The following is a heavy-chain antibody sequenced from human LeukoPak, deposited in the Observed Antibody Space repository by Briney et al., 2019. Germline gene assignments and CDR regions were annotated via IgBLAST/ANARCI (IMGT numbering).Heavy chain of an antibody. CDR1: GGTFSSYA. Sequence: EASVKVSCKASGGTFSSYAISWVRQAPGQGLEWMGGIIPIFGTANYAQKFQGRVTITADESTSTAYMELSSLRPEDTAVYYCASSFDWLLNYWGQGTLVTVSS. V-gene: IGHV1-69*01. D-gene: IGHD3-9*01. J-gene: IGHJ4*02. CDR2: IIPIFGTA. CDR3: ASSFDWLLNY.